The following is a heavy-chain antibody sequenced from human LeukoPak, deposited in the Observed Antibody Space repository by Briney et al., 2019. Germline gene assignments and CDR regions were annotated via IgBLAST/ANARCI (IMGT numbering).Heavy chain of an antibody. CDR3: TRVKGYLFDY. CDR2: ISSDGSDT. V-gene: IGHV3-74*01. J-gene: IGHJ4*02. D-gene: IGHD3-16*02. CDR1: GFTFSGYW. Sequence: PGGSLRLSCAASGFTFSGYWMHWVRQAPGKGLVWVSHISSDGSDTTYADSVKGRFTISRDNAKNTLFLQMSSLRAEDTAVYYCTRVKGYLFDYWGQGTLVTVSS.